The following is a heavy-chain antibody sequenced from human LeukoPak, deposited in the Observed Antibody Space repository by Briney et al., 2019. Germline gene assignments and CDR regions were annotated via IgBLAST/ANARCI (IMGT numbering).Heavy chain of an antibody. CDR1: GFTFSGCR. J-gene: IGHJ4*02. CDR2: IKQDGSEK. D-gene: IGHD3-3*01. V-gene: IGHV3-7*03. CDR3: ARFWLGLDY. Sequence: PGGSLRLSCAASGFTFSGCRMSWVRQAPGKGLQWVANIKQDGSEKYYVDSVKARFTISRDNTKNSLYLQMNSLRAEDTAVYYCARFWLGLDYWGQGSLVTVSS.